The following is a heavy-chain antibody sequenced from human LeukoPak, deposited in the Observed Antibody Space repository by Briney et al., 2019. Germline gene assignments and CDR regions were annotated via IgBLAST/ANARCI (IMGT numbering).Heavy chain of an antibody. Sequence: ASVKVSCKASGYTFTGYYMHWVRQAPGQGLEWMGWINPNSGGTNYAQKFQGRGTMTRDTSISTAYMELSRLRSDETAVYYCARELRGATTGSNDYWGQGTLVTVSS. J-gene: IGHJ4*02. D-gene: IGHD5-12*01. V-gene: IGHV1-2*02. CDR2: INPNSGGT. CDR3: ARELRGATTGSNDY. CDR1: GYTFTGYY.